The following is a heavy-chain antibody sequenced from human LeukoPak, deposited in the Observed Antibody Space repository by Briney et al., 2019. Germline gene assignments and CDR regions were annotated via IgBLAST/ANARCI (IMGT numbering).Heavy chain of an antibody. CDR2: ISSSGSTI. CDR1: GFTFSDYY. J-gene: IGHJ4*02. CDR3: ARAPSEKGDKGHYFDY. D-gene: IGHD5-24*01. V-gene: IGHV3-11*04. Sequence: GGSLRLSCAASGFTFSDYYMSWIRQAPRQGLEWASYISSSGSTIYYDDSVKGRFTIFRDNAKNSLYLQMNGLRAEEKAVYYCARAPSEKGDKGHYFDYWGQGTLVTVSS.